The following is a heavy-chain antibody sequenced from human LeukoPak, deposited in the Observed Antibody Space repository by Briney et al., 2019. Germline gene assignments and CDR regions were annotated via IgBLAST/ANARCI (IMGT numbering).Heavy chain of an antibody. CDR2: ISGSGGST. J-gene: IGHJ2*01. CDR3: AKVFITTHDYGYWYFDL. D-gene: IGHD4-17*01. Sequence: GGSLRLSCAASGFTFSSYAMSWVRQAPGKGLEWVSAISGSGGSTYYADSVKGRFTISRDNSKNTLYLQMNSLRAEDTAVYYCAKVFITTHDYGYWYFDLWGRGTLVTVSS. V-gene: IGHV3-23*01. CDR1: GFTFSSYA.